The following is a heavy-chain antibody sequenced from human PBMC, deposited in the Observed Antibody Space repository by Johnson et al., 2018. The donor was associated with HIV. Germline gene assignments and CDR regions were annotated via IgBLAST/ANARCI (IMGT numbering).Heavy chain of an antibody. J-gene: IGHJ3*02. CDR2: ISGSGGST. Sequence: VQLVESGGGVLRPGGSLRLSCEGFGFIFADYGLSWVRQAPGRGLEWVSAISGSGGSTYYADSVKGRFTISRDNSKNTLYLQMNSLRAEDMAVYYCATSQSGAFDIWGQGTKVTVSS. V-gene: IGHV3-23*04. D-gene: IGHD6-6*01. CDR1: GFIFADYG. CDR3: ATSQSGAFDI.